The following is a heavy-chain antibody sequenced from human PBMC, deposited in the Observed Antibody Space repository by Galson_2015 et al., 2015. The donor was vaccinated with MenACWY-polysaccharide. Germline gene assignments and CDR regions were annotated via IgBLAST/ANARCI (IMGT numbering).Heavy chain of an antibody. J-gene: IGHJ6*02. V-gene: IGHV3-23*01. CDR1: GFTFSNYA. CDR2: ISGSGSTT. CDR3: AKRAPMVTSLFYGMDV. Sequence: SLRLSCAASGFTFSNYALSWVRQAPGKGLDWVSAISGSGSTTYYADSVKGRFAISRDNSKNTLYLQMSNLRAEDTAVYYCAKRAPMVTSLFYGMDVWGQGATVTVSS. D-gene: IGHD4/OR15-4a*01.